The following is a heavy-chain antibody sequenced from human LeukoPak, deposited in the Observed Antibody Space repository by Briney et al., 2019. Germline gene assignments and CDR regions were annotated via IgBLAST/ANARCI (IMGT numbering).Heavy chain of an antibody. D-gene: IGHD5-24*01. Sequence: GGSLRLSCAASGFTFSSYWMSWVRQAPGKGLEWVASILQGASDTYYVDSVKGRFTISRDSAKNSVYLQMNYLRAEDSAVYYCVPARWLQLPSYWGQGTLVTVSS. CDR3: VPARWLQLPSY. CDR2: ILQGASDT. CDR1: GFTFSSYW. J-gene: IGHJ4*02. V-gene: IGHV3-7*01.